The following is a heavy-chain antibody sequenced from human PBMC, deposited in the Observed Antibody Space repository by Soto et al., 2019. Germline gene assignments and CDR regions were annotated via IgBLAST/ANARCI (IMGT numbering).Heavy chain of an antibody. J-gene: IGHJ6*02. D-gene: IGHD2-8*01. Sequence: PGGSLRLSCAASGFTVSSNYMSWVRQAPGKGLEWVSVIYSGGSTYYADSVKGRFTISRDNSKNTLYLQMNSLRAEDTAVYYCARQSTMVYAPYYYYGMDVWGQGTTVTVSS. CDR2: IYSGGST. V-gene: IGHV3-53*01. CDR1: GFTVSSNY. CDR3: ARQSTMVYAPYYYYGMDV.